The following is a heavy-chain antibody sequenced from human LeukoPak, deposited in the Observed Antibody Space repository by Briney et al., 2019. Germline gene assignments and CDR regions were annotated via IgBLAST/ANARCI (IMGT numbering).Heavy chain of an antibody. CDR3: TSSTYYDYVWGSFWPDYYYYYMDV. Sequence: PGGSLKLSCAASGFTFSGSAMHWVRQASGKGLEWVGRIRSKANSYATAYAASVKGRFTISRDDSKNTAYLQMNSLKTEDTAVYYCTSSTYYDYVWGSFWPDYYYYYMDVWGKGTTVTISS. CDR1: GFTFSGSA. V-gene: IGHV3-73*01. CDR2: IRSKANSYAT. D-gene: IGHD3-16*01. J-gene: IGHJ6*03.